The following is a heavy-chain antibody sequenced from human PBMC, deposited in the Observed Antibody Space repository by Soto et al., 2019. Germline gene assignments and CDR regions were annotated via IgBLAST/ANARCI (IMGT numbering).Heavy chain of an antibody. Sequence: PWETLSLTGTVSGGSVSSGSYYWSWIRQPPGKGLEWIGYIYYSGSTNYNPSLKSRVTISVDTSKNQFSLKLSSVTAADTAVYYCARDSIAVAGAEDYWGQGTLVTVS. CDR3: ARDSIAVAGAEDY. D-gene: IGHD6-19*01. CDR1: GGSVSSGSYY. J-gene: IGHJ4*02. V-gene: IGHV4-61*01. CDR2: IYYSGST.